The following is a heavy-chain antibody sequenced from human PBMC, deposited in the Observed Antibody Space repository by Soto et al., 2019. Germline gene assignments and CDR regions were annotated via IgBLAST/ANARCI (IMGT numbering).Heavy chain of an antibody. J-gene: IGHJ3*02. CDR2: ISGSGGST. Sequence: PGGSLRLSCAASGFTVSSYAMSWVRQAPGKGLEWVSAISGSGGSTYYADSVKGRFTISRDNSKNTLYLQMNSLRAEDTAVYYCAKTTYYDSSGYYYGGGVAFDIWGQGTMVTVSS. CDR3: AKTTYYDSSGYYYGGGVAFDI. V-gene: IGHV3-23*01. D-gene: IGHD3-22*01. CDR1: GFTVSSYA.